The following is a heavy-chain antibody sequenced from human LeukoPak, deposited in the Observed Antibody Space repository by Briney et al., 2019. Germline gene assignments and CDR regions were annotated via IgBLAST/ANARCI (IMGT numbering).Heavy chain of an antibody. D-gene: IGHD6-13*01. V-gene: IGHV4-59*08. Sequence: RSSETLSLTCTVSGGPFDSHYWTWIRQPPGKGLEWIAFIYHSGSAVYSPSLRSRVTMSVDRSKRQFSLNLSSVTAADTAVYYWARGVAVGGTTHFDPWGQGTLVTVSS. CDR1: GGPFDSHY. CDR3: ARGVAVGGTTHFDP. CDR2: IYHSGSA. J-gene: IGHJ5*02.